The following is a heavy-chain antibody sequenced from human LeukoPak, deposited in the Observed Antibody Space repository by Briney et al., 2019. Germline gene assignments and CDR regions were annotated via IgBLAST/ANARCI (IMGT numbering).Heavy chain of an antibody. CDR1: GFTFSSYA. V-gene: IGHV3-53*04. J-gene: IGHJ3*01. Sequence: GGSLRLSCAASGFTFSSYAMSWVRQAPGKGLEWVSAIYADGYTRDAASVKGRFSISRHNSKNTVYLQMDNLRPEDTAVYYCARDRRGEKDFDVWGPGTMVAVSS. CDR2: IYADGYT. CDR3: ARDRRGEKDFDV.